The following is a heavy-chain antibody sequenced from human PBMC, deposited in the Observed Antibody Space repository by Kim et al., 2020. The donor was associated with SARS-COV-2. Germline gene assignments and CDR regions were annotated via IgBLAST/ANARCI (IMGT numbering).Heavy chain of an antibody. Sequence: GGSLRLSCAASGFTFSSYWMHWVRQAPGKGLVWVSRINSDGSSTSYADSVKGRFTISRDNAKNTLYLQMNSLRAEDTAVYYCARGIVPAAIPISLRYWGQGTLVTVSS. CDR2: INSDGSST. CDR1: GFTFSSYW. V-gene: IGHV3-74*01. J-gene: IGHJ4*02. D-gene: IGHD2-2*01. CDR3: ARGIVPAAIPISLRY.